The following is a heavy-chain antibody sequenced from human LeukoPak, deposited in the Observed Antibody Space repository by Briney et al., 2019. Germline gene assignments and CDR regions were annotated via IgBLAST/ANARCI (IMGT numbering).Heavy chain of an antibody. D-gene: IGHD3-22*01. J-gene: IGHJ3*01. V-gene: IGHV4-59*01. Sequence: PSETLSLTCTVSGGSISSYYWSWIRQPPGKGLEWIGYIYYRGSTSYNPSLKSRVTISEDTSKTQFSLKLSSGTAADTAVYFCARVPYYYDSSGAFDVWGLGTMVTVSS. CDR3: ARVPYYYDSSGAFDV. CDR1: GGSISSYY. CDR2: IYYRGST.